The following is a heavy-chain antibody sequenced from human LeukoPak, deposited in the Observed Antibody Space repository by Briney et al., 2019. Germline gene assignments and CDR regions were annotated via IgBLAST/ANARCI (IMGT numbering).Heavy chain of an antibody. CDR3: TRGSIAYYYMDV. V-gene: IGHV4-61*02. CDR1: GGSISSGSYY. CDR2: IYTSGST. J-gene: IGHJ6*03. D-gene: IGHD3-22*01. Sequence: SETLSLTCTVSGGSISSGSYYWSWIRQPAGKGLEWIGRIYTSGSTNYNPSLKSRVTISVDTSKNQFSLKLSSVTAADTAVYYCTRGSIAYYYMDVWGKGTTVTISS.